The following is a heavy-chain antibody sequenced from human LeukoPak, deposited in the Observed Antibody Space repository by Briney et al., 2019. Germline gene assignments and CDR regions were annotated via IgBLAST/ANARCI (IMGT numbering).Heavy chain of an antibody. CDR3: AREFSSSWTYYFDH. D-gene: IGHD6-13*01. CDR1: GGSITSSSYH. Sequence: SETLSLTCTVSGGSITSSSYHWGWIRQPPGKGLEWIGSIYYSGTTYYNASLMCRVTISLATSKNQFSLKLNSVTAADTAVYFCAREFSSSWTYYFDHWGQGILVTGSS. CDR2: IYYSGTT. J-gene: IGHJ4*02. V-gene: IGHV4-39*02.